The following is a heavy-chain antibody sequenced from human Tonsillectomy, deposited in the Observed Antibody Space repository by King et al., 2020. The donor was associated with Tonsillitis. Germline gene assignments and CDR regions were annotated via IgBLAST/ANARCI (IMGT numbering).Heavy chain of an antibody. V-gene: IGHV3-30*02. J-gene: IGHJ3*02. CDR2: IRYDGSNK. CDR3: ANIFVLTPYSGSFPPGADAFDI. CDR1: GFTFSSYG. D-gene: IGHD1-26*01. Sequence: VQLVESGGGVVQPGGSLRLSCAASGFTFSSYGMHWVRQAPGKGLEWVAFIRYDGSNKYYADSVKGRFTISRDNSKNTLYLQMNSLRAEDTAVYYCANIFVLTPYSGSFPPGADAFDIWGQGTMVTVSS.